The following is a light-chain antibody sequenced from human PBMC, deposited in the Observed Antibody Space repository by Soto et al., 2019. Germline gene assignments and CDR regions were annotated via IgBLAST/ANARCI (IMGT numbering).Light chain of an antibody. V-gene: IGKV3-20*01. Sequence: EIVLTQSPGTLSLSPGERATLSCRASQSVSSSFLAWYQQKPGQAPRLLIYGASNRATGVPDRLSGSGSGTEFTLTISRLEPEDFAVYYCQQYVASPWTFGKGPRWKSN. CDR3: QQYVASPWT. CDR2: GAS. CDR1: QSVSSSF. J-gene: IGKJ1*01.